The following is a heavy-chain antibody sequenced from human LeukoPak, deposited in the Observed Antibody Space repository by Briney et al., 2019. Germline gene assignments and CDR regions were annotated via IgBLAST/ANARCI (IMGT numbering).Heavy chain of an antibody. J-gene: IGHJ4*02. CDR3: ARVGPGRYCSGGSCYSDY. D-gene: IGHD2-15*01. V-gene: IGHV3-21*01. CDR1: GGTFSGYS. CDR2: ISTSSSYI. Sequence: GSLRLSCAASGGTFSGYSRSWVRQAPGKGLEWGSAISTSSSYISYADSVKGRFTISRDNAKNSLYLQMNSLRAEDTAVYYCARVGPGRYCSGGSCYSDYWGQGTLVTVSS.